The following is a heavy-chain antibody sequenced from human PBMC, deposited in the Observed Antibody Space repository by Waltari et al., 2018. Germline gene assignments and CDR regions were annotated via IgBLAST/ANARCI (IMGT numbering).Heavy chain of an antibody. CDR3: ANALVVPAAIDY. CDR2: INTDGSST. Sequence: EVQLVESGGGLVQPGGSLRLSCAASGFTFSSYWMHWVRQAPGKGLVWVSRINTDGSSTSYADSVKGRFTISRDNAKNTLYLQMNSLRAEDTAVYYCANALVVPAAIDYWGQGTLVTVSS. D-gene: IGHD2-2*01. J-gene: IGHJ4*02. CDR1: GFTFSSYW. V-gene: IGHV3-74*01.